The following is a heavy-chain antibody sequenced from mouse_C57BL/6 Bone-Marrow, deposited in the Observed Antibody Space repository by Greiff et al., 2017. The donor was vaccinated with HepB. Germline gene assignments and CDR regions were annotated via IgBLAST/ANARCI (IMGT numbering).Heavy chain of an antibody. CDR1: GFTFNTYS. CDR3: VYLDWYFDV. J-gene: IGHJ1*03. Sequence: EVQGVESGGGLVQPKGSLKLSCAASGFTFNTYSMHWVRQAPGKGLEWVARIRSKSSNYATYYADSVKDRFTISRDDSQSMLYLQMNNLKTEDTARYYCVYLDWYFDVWGTGTTVTVSS. CDR2: IRSKSSNYAT. V-gene: IGHV10-3*01.